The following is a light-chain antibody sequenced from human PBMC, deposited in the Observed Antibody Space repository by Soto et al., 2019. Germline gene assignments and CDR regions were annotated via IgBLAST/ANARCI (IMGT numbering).Light chain of an antibody. CDR1: QSVSSRY. V-gene: IGKV3-20*01. CDR3: QQYGSSPPFT. CDR2: GAS. J-gene: IGKJ2*01. Sequence: EIVLTPSPGTLSLSPGERATLSCRASQSVSSRYLAWYQQKPGQAPRLLIYGASNRATGIPDRFSGSGSGTDFTLTISRLEPEDFAVYFCQQYGSSPPFTFGQGTKVDIK.